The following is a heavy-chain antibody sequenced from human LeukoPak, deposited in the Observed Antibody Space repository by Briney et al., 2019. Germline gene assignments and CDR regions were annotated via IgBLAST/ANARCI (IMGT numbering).Heavy chain of an antibody. J-gene: IGHJ4*02. CDR2: INQDGGEI. CDR1: GVAFSGVW. V-gene: IGHV3-7*01. D-gene: IGHD3-16*02. Sequence: GGSLRLSCAPSGVAFSGVWMSCVPEAPGQGGEWVANINQDGGEIYFWDSVKGLFTISRDKANNSLYLQMNSLRAEDTAVYYCARDYYDYVWGSYRYTFDYWGQGTLVTVSS. CDR3: ARDYYDYVWGSYRYTFDY.